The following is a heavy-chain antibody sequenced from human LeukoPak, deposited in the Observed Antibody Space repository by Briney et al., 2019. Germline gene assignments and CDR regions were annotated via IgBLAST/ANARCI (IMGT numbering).Heavy chain of an antibody. CDR1: GLSFSDYY. CDR2: ISGRGNSI. Sequence: GGSLRLSCVASGLSFSDYYMNWIRQTPEKGLEWLSYISGRGNSIYYADSVKGRFTISRDNAKNSLFLQMNSLRAEDTAVYYCAKDSLSSGWHSYWYFDLWGRGTLVTVSS. CDR3: AKDSLSSGWHSYWYFDL. D-gene: IGHD6-19*01. V-gene: IGHV3-11*01. J-gene: IGHJ2*01.